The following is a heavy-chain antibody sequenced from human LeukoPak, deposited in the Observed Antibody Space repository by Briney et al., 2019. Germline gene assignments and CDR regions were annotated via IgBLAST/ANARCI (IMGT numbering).Heavy chain of an antibody. Sequence: GESLKISCTASGYSFTNYWIGWVRQMPGKGLEWMGIIYPGDSDTRYSPSLQGQVTISADKSISTAYLQWSSLKASDTAMYYCARSTDPTGMDVWGKGTTVTVSS. CDR1: GYSFTNYW. V-gene: IGHV5-51*01. CDR2: IYPGDSDT. CDR3: ARSTDPTGMDV. J-gene: IGHJ6*04. D-gene: IGHD1-26*01.